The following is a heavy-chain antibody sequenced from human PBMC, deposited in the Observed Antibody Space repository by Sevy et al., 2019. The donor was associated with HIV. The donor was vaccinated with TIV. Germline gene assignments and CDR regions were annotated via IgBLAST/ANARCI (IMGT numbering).Heavy chain of an antibody. CDR2: LSFGCGEI. CDR3: AREGCTKPHDY. Sequence: GRSRRRSCAPSGVTFGKYSMIWVRHPPGKGLEWVSTLSFGCGEINYADYVKGRFTISRDNSKSSVYLQMNNLRPEDTAVYYCAREGCTKPHDYWGQGTLVTVSS. CDR1: GVTFGKYS. D-gene: IGHD2-8*01. J-gene: IGHJ4*02. V-gene: IGHV3-23*01.